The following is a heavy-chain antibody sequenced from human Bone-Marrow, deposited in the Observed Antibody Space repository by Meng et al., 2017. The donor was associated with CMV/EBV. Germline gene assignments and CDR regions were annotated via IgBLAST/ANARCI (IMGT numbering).Heavy chain of an antibody. Sequence: GESLKISCAASGFTFSDYYMSWIRQAPGKGLEWVSYISSSGSTIYYADSVKGRFTISRDNAKNSLYLQMNSLRAEDTAVYYCAKDLASSSITIFGVAFDYWGQGTLVTVSS. CDR3: AKDLASSSITIFGVAFDY. V-gene: IGHV3-11*01. CDR1: GFTFSDYY. CDR2: ISSSGSTI. D-gene: IGHD3-3*01. J-gene: IGHJ4*02.